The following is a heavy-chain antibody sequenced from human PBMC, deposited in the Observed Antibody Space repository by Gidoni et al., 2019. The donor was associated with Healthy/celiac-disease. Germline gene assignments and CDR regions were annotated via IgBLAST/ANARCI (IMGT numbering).Heavy chain of an antibody. CDR3: ARDQAGTSSSWYYPGFDY. Sequence: QVQLVESGGGVVQPGRSLRLSCAASGFTFSSYAMHWVRQAPGKGLEWLAVISYDGSNKYYADSVKGRFTISRDNSKNTLYLQMNSLRAEDTAVYYCARDQAGTSSSWYYPGFDYWGQGTLVTVSS. CDR1: GFTFSSYA. D-gene: IGHD6-13*01. CDR2: ISYDGSNK. V-gene: IGHV3-30*04. J-gene: IGHJ4*02.